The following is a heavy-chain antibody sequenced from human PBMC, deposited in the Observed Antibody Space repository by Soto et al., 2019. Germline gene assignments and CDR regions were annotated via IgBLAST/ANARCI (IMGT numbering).Heavy chain of an antibody. D-gene: IGHD3-22*01. V-gene: IGHV1-46*01. J-gene: IGHJ4*02. CDR2: INPSGGST. CDR1: GYTFTSYY. CDR3: ARDSIYYYDSSGYGYYFDY. Sequence: ASVKVSCKASGYTFTSYYMHWVRQAPGQGLEWMGIINPSGGSTSYAQKFQGRVTMTRDTSTSTVYMELSSLRSEDTAVYYCARDSIYYYDSSGYGYYFDYWGQGTLVTVSS.